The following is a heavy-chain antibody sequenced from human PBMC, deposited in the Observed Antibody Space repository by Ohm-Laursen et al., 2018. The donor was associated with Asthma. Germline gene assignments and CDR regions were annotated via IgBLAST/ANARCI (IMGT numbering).Heavy chain of an antibody. V-gene: IGHV3-30-3*01. J-gene: IGHJ4*02. CDR2: ISYDGSNK. CDR3: ARDRSRSGHYPRPHDY. D-gene: IGHD3-22*01. CDR1: GFTFRSYA. Sequence: SLRLSCAASGFTFRSYAMHWVRQAPGKGLEWVAVISYDGSNKYYADSVKGRFTISRDNSKNTVYLQMNSLRAEDTAVYYCARDRSRSGHYPRPHDYWGQGTLITVSS.